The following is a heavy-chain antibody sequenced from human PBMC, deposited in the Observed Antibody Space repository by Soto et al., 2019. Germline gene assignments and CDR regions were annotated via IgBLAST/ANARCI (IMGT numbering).Heavy chain of an antibody. CDR3: ARLSIARFWSGYPEV. J-gene: IGHJ3*01. V-gene: IGHV5-51*01. D-gene: IGHD3-3*01. Sequence: PGESLKISCKGSGYSFTNYWIAWVRQMPGKGLEWMGMIYPSDSDTRYSPSFQGQVTISADKSISTAYLQWSSLKASDTAMYSCARLSIARFWSGYPEVWGQGTMVTGSS. CDR2: IYPSDSDT. CDR1: GYSFTNYW.